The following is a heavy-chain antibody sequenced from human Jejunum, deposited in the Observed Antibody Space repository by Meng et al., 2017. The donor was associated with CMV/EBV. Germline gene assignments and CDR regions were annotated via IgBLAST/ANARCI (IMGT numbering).Heavy chain of an antibody. CDR3: ARGQDEYKLGNN. V-gene: IGHV3-30*02. CDR1: GFPFRDSG. J-gene: IGHJ4*02. Sequence: AYGFPFRDSGMHWGRQAPGKGLEWVAFIRYDGSVKYYADSVKGRFTISRDNSKNTLYVQLNSLRTADTAVYYCARGQDEYKLGNNWGQGTLVTVSS. CDR2: IRYDGSVK. D-gene: IGHD2/OR15-2a*01.